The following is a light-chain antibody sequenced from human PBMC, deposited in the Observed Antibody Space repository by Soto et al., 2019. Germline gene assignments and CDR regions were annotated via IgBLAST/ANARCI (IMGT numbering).Light chain of an antibody. Sequence: QSVLTQPASVSGSPGQSITISCTGTSSDVGGYNYVSWYQQHPGRAPKLMIYDVSNRPSGVSTRFSGSKSGSTASLTISGLQAEDKADYYCSSYSSSTTRCVFGTGTKVTVL. CDR2: DVS. V-gene: IGLV2-14*01. CDR3: SSYSSSTTRCV. J-gene: IGLJ1*01. CDR1: SSDVGGYNY.